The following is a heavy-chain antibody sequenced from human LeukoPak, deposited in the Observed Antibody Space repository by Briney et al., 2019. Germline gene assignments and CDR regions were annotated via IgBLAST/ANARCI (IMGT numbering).Heavy chain of an antibody. CDR1: GYTFTGYY. D-gene: IGHD3-3*01. V-gene: IGHV1-2*06. CDR2: INPNSGGT. CDR3: ARVGPAGILRFLEWFDY. J-gene: IGHJ4*02. Sequence: GASVKVSCMASGYTFTGYYMHWVRQAPGQGLEWMGRINPNSGGTNYAQKFQGRVTMTRDTSISTAYMELSRLRSDDTAVYYCARVGPAGILRFLEWFDYWGQGTLVTVSS.